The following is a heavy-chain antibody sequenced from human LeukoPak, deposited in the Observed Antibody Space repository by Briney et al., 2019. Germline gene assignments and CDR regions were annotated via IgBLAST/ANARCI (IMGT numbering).Heavy chain of an antibody. Sequence: ASVKVSCKASGYTFTGYYMHWVRQAPGQGLEWMGWINPNSGGTNYAQKFQGRVTMTRDTSVSTAYMELSKLRSDDTAVYYCARDYYDSSGYFSFSGYRGQGTLVTVSS. J-gene: IGHJ4*02. V-gene: IGHV1-2*02. D-gene: IGHD3-22*01. CDR1: GYTFTGYY. CDR3: ARDYYDSSGYFSFSGY. CDR2: INPNSGGT.